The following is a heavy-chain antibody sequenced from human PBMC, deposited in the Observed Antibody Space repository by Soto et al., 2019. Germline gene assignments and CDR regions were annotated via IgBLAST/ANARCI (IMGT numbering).Heavy chain of an antibody. CDR3: ARGKEQWLNWFDP. J-gene: IGHJ5*02. Sequence: EVQLVESGGGLVQPGGSLRLSCAASGFTFSSYSMNWVRQAPGKGLEWVSYISSSSTIYYADSVKGRFTISRDNAKNSLYLQMNSLRDEDTAVYYGARGKEQWLNWFDPWGQGPLVTVSS. V-gene: IGHV3-48*02. CDR1: GFTFSSYS. D-gene: IGHD6-19*01. CDR2: ISSSSTI.